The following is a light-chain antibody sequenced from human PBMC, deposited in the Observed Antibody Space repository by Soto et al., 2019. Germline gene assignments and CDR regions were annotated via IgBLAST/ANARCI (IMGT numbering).Light chain of an antibody. Sequence: QSALTQPPSASGSPGQSVTISCTGTSSDVGAYNYVSWYQQHPGKAPKLMIYEVSKRPSGVPDRFSGSKSGNTASLTVSDLQAEDEADYYCSSYAGNNIVLFGGGTKLTVL. V-gene: IGLV2-8*01. CDR1: SSDVGAYNY. J-gene: IGLJ3*02. CDR2: EVS. CDR3: SSYAGNNIVL.